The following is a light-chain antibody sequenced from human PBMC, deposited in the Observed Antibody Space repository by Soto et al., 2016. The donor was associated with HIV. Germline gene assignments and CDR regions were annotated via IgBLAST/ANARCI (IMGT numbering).Light chain of an antibody. CDR2: AAS. CDR1: QSISSY. J-gene: IGKJ4*01. Sequence: DIQMTQSPSSLSASVGDRVTITCRASQSISSYLNWYQQKPGKAPKLLIYAASNLQSGVPSRFSGSGSGTDFTLTISSLQPEDFTTYYCQQSYSTPRTFGGGTEGGDQT. V-gene: IGKV1-39*01. CDR3: QQSYSTPRT.